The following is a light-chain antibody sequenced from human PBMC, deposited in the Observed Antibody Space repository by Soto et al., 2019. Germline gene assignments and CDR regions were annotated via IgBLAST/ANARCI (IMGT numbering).Light chain of an antibody. CDR1: SSDVGDYNY. Sequence: QSVLTQPASVSGSPGQSITISCTGTSSDVGDYNYVSWYQQHPGKAPKLMIYDVSNRPSGVSNRFSGSKSGNTASLTVSGLQAEDEADYYCSSYTSSSTLVFGGGTKVTVL. CDR3: SSYTSSSTLV. V-gene: IGLV2-14*01. J-gene: IGLJ2*01. CDR2: DVS.